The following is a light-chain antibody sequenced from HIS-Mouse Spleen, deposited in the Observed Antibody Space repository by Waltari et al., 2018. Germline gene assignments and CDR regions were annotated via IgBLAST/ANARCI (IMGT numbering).Light chain of an antibody. CDR1: ALPKKY. J-gene: IGLJ2*01. V-gene: IGLV3-10*01. CDR2: EDS. Sequence: SYELTQPPSVSVSPGQTARITCSGDALPKKYAYWYQQKSRQAPVLVIYEDSKRPSGIPEGFSGSSSGTMATLTISGAQVEDEADYYGYSTDSSGNHRVFGGGTKLTVL. CDR3: YSTDSSGNHRV.